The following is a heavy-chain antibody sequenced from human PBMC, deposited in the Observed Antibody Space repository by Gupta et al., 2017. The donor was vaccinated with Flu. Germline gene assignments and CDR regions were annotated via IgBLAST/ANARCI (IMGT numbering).Heavy chain of an antibody. CDR3: AKGNVLLWFGPGFFDY. Sequence: EVQLLESGGGLVQPGGSLRLSCAASGFTFSSYAMSWVRQAPGKGLEWVAAISVSGGSTYYADSVKGRFTISRDNSKNTLYLQMNSLRAEDTAVYYCAKGNVLLWFGPGFFDYWGQGTLVTVSS. CDR2: ISVSGGST. D-gene: IGHD3-10*01. CDR1: GFTFSSYA. V-gene: IGHV3-23*01. J-gene: IGHJ4*02.